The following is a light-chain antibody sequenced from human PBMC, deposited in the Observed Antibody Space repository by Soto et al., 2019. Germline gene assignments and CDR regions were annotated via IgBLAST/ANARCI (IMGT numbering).Light chain of an antibody. CDR2: EVT. CDR1: SSDVGGYNY. V-gene: IGLV2-14*01. J-gene: IGLJ1*01. Sequence: QSALTQPASVSGSPGPSMTISCTGTSSDVGGYNYVSWYQQHPGKAPKLMIYEVTNRPSGISNRFSGSKSGNTASLTISGLQAEDEADYYCSSYTSSSTFPWGFVAGTKVTVL. CDR3: SSYTSSSTFPWG.